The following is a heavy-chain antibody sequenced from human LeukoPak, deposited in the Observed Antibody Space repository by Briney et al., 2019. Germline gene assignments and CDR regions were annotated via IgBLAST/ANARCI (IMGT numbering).Heavy chain of an antibody. Sequence: GGSLRLSCAASGFTFSNYELNWVRQAPGKGLEWVSYISSSGRNIYYADSVNCRFTISRDNAKNSLYLQMNSLRAEDTAVYYCARDLVQLWSKDYWGRGTLVTVSS. CDR3: ARDLVQLWSKDY. D-gene: IGHD5-18*01. CDR2: ISSSGRNI. V-gene: IGHV3-48*03. J-gene: IGHJ4*02. CDR1: GFTFSNYE.